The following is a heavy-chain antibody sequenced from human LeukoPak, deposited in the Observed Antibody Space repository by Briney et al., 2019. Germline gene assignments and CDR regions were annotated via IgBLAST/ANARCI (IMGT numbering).Heavy chain of an antibody. CDR2: ISSSSSYI. CDR3: TRGAGTGWRFDS. D-gene: IGHD6-19*01. J-gene: IGHJ4*02. Sequence: NSGGSLRLSCAASGFTFSSYEMNWVRQAPGKGLEWVSSISSSSSYIYYSDSVKGRFTISRDNAKNSLYLQMNSLKADDTAVYYCTRGAGTGWRFDSWGQGTLVTVSS. CDR1: GFTFSSYE. V-gene: IGHV3-21*01.